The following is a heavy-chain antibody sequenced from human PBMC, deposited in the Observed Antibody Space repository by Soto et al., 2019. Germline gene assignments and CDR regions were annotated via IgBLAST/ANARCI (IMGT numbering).Heavy chain of an antibody. CDR1: GFTFDRYW. CDR3: TRTISALPGDDY. CDR2: IKQDGSER. Sequence: ESGVGLVHPGGALRLSCAAPGFTFDRYWMGWVRPAPGKGPEWLANIKQDGSERYYVDSVKARFTISRDNVKNSVYLQMNRLRAEDTAVYYCTRTISALPGDDYWGQGTLVTVSS. D-gene: IGHD6-6*01. J-gene: IGHJ4*02. V-gene: IGHV3-7*01.